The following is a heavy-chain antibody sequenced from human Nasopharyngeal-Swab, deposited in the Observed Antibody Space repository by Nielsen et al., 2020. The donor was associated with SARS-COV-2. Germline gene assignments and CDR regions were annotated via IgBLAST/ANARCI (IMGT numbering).Heavy chain of an antibody. Sequence: GGSLRLSCTASGFSFNNYGMHWVRQAPGKGLEWVAVISYEGSKKKYAEFVEGRFTISRDYSKNTLFLQMNSLRPEDTAMYYCAKANSLFWFGQFKNDGFDIWGRGTLVAVPS. J-gene: IGHJ3*02. CDR1: GFSFNNYG. V-gene: IGHV3-30*18. CDR3: AKANSLFWFGQFKNDGFDI. D-gene: IGHD3-10*01. CDR2: ISYEGSKK.